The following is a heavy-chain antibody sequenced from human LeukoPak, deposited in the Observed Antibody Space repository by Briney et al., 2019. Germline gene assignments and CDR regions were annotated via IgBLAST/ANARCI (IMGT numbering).Heavy chain of an antibody. J-gene: IGHJ6*03. V-gene: IGHV3-23*01. CDR2: ISGSGST. CDR3: ARASGSYRHYYYMDV. D-gene: IGHD1-26*01. Sequence: GGSLRLSCAASGFTFSSYAMSWVRQAPGKGLEWVSAISGSGSTYYADSVKGRFTISRDNSKNTLYLQMNSLRAEDTAVYYCARASGSYRHYYYMDVWGKGTTVTVSS. CDR1: GFTFSSYA.